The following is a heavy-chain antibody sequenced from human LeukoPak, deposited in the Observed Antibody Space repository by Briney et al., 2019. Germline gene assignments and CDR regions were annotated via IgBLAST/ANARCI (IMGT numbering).Heavy chain of an antibody. J-gene: IGHJ4*02. CDR1: GYTFTGYY. V-gene: IGHV1-2*02. D-gene: IGHD1-26*01. Sequence: GASVKASCKASGYTFTGYYMHWVRQAPGQGLEWMGWINPNSGGTNYAQKFQGRVTMTRDTSISTAYMELSRLRSDDTAVYYCARGPFGGATTIDYWGQGTLVTVSS. CDR3: ARGPFGGATTIDY. CDR2: INPNSGGT.